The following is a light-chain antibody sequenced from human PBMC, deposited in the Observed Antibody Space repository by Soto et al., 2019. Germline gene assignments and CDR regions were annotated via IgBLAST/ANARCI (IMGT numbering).Light chain of an antibody. CDR1: QTSSSW. CDR3: QKYNSAPLT. Sequence: DIQMTQSPCTLSGXVXXXXTXXXRASQTSSSWLAWYQQKPGKAPKLLIYKASTLKSGVPSRFSGSGSGTDFTLTISSLQPEDVAAYYCQKYNSAPLTFGGGTKVDIK. V-gene: IGKV1-5*03. CDR2: KAS. J-gene: IGKJ4*01.